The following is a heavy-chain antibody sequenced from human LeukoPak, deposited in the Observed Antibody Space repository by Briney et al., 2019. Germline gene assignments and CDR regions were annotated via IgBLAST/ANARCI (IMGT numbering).Heavy chain of an antibody. V-gene: IGHV3-33*01. Sequence: GGSLRLSCAASGITFSSYGMHWVRQAPGKGLEWVAVIWYDGSNKYYADSVKGRFTISRDNSKNTLYLQMNSLRAEDTAVYYCARDRSSGPPYFDYWGQGTLVAASS. CDR1: GITFSSYG. CDR2: IWYDGSNK. CDR3: ARDRSSGPPYFDY. J-gene: IGHJ4*02. D-gene: IGHD6-19*01.